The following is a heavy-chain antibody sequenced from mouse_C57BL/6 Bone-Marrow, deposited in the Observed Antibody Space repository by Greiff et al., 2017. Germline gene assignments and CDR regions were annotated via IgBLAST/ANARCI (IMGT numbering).Heavy chain of an antibody. CDR3: ARQGGQLRLLLAWFAY. CDR2: ISGGCGNT. V-gene: IGHV5-9*01. J-gene: IGHJ3*01. D-gene: IGHD3-2*02. Sequence: EVQLQESGGGLVKPGGSLKLSCAASGFTFSSYTMSWVRQTPEKRLEWVATISGGCGNTYYPDSVKGRFTISRDNAKNTLYLQMSSLRSEDTALYYCARQGGQLRLLLAWFAYWGQGTLVTVPA. CDR1: GFTFSSYT.